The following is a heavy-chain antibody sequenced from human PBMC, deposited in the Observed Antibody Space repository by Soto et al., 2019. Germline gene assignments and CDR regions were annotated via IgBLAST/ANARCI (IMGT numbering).Heavy chain of an antibody. Sequence: IWWRGAEGSCISHWIGWVRQMPGKGLEWMGIIYPGDSDTRYSPSFQGQVTISADKSISTAYLQWSSLKASDTAMYYCARGTSWQLPFAYWGQGTLVTVSS. CDR3: ARGTSWQLPFAY. D-gene: IGHD6-13*01. CDR2: IYPGDSDT. J-gene: IGHJ4*02. CDR1: EGSCISHW. V-gene: IGHV5-51*01.